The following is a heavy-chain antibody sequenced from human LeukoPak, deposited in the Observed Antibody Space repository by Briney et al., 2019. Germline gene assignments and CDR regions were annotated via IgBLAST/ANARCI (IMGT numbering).Heavy chain of an antibody. V-gene: IGHV5-51*01. Sequence: GESLKISCKGSGYSFTNYWIGWVRQMPGKGLEWMGIIYPGDSDTRYSPSFQGQVTISADKSISTAYLQWSSLKASDTAMYYCARTPENVIAAAATWWLDPWGQGTLVTVSS. CDR2: IYPGDSDT. J-gene: IGHJ5*02. D-gene: IGHD6-13*01. CDR3: ARTPENVIAAAATWWLDP. CDR1: GYSFTNYW.